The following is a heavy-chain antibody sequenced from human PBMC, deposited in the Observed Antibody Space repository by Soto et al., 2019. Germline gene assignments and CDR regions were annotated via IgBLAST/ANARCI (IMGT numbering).Heavy chain of an antibody. J-gene: IGHJ4*02. V-gene: IGHV4-38-2*02. CDR2: ISHTGRT. CDR1: GSSITNSFY. Sequence: SETLSLTCRVSGSSITNSFYWGWIRQSPEKGLEWIGSISHTGRTSYNPSLKSRVSISVDTSKNQFSLTLTSVTAADTAVYYCARYPANLALAVAYFDSWGQGTLVTVSS. CDR3: ARYPANLALAVAYFDS. D-gene: IGHD2-15*01.